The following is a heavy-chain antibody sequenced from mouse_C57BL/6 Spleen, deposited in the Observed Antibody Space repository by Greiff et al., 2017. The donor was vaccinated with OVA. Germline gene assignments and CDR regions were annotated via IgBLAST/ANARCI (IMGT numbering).Heavy chain of an antibody. CDR2: IDPANGNT. J-gene: IGHJ2*01. Sequence: VHVKQSVAELVRPGASVKLSCTASGFNIKNTYMHWVKQRPEQGLEWIGRIDPANGNTKYAPKFQGKATITADTSSNTAYLQLSSLTSEDTAIYYCAVMITTRGYYFDYWGQGTTLTVSS. V-gene: IGHV14-3*01. CDR3: AVMITTRGYYFDY. D-gene: IGHD2-4*01. CDR1: GFNIKNTY.